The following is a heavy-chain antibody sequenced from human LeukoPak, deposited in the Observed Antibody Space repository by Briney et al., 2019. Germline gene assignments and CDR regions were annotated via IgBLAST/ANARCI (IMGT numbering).Heavy chain of an antibody. J-gene: IGHJ4*02. V-gene: IGHV3-7*01. CDR1: GLTFWNIW. D-gene: IGHD1-14*01. CDR3: ANFSGAHHKPFDS. Sequence: PGVSLRLSCAASGLTFWNIWRIWEPQAPGKGLEGGANIKQDGSDKFYVDSVNGRFTISRDNAKNSLYLQMNDLRAEDTAIYYCANFSGAHHKPFDSWGQGTLVTVSS. CDR2: IKQDGSDK.